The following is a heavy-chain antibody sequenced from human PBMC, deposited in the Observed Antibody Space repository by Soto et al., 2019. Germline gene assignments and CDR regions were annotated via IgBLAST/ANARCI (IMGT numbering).Heavy chain of an antibody. D-gene: IGHD1-1*01. Sequence: PGESLKISCKGSGYSLTTSWIACVRQMSGRGLEWMGVIYLGHSDTRYSPSFQGQVTVSADKSINTAYLQWSSLKASDTAMYYCARHYNGCDYWGQGTLVTVSS. CDR3: ARHYNGCDY. V-gene: IGHV5-51*01. CDR1: GYSLTTSW. J-gene: IGHJ4*02. CDR2: IYLGHSDT.